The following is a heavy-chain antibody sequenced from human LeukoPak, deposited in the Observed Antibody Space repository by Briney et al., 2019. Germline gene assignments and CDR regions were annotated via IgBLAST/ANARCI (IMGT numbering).Heavy chain of an antibody. CDR2: IYHSGST. D-gene: IGHD2-2*01. Sequence: SETLSLTCAVSGGSIGSGGYSWSWIRQPPGKGLEWIGYIYHSGSTYYNPSLKSRVTISVDRSKNQFSLKLSSVTAADTAVYYCARGAGYCSSTSCLENNWFDPWGQGTLDTVSS. CDR1: GGSIGSGGYS. J-gene: IGHJ5*02. V-gene: IGHV4-30-2*01. CDR3: ARGAGYCSSTSCLENNWFDP.